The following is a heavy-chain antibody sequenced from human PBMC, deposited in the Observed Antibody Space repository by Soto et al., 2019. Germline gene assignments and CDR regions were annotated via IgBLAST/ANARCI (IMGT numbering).Heavy chain of an antibody. Sequence: ASVKVSCKASGYTFTNYGISWVRQAPGQGLEWMGWISAYNGNTNYAQKLQDRVTMTKDTSTSTAYKEISSLRSEDMSVYFCAAGGEQGGPYYYGMDVWGQGTTVTVSS. D-gene: IGHD2-21*01. CDR1: GYTFTNYG. J-gene: IGHJ6*02. CDR3: AAGGEQGGPYYYGMDV. V-gene: IGHV1-18*03. CDR2: ISAYNGNT.